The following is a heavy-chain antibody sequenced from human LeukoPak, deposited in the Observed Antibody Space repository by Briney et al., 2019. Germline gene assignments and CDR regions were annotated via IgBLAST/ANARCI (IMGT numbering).Heavy chain of an antibody. CDR2: ILGSSRST. D-gene: IGHD6-19*01. V-gene: IGHV3-23*01. CDR3: TRNSGWYGLS. CDR1: GFIFSTYA. J-gene: IGHJ1*01. Sequence: GGSLRLSCAASGFIFSTYAMSWVRQAPGKGLEWVSSILGSSRSTYYADSVKGRFTISRDNSKSMLYLQMNSLRAEDTAVYYCTRNSGWYGLSWGQGTLVTVSS.